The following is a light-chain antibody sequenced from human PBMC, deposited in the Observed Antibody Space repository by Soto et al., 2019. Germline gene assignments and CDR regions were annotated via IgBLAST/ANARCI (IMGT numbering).Light chain of an antibody. CDR1: SSDVGKYDY. CDR3: ASWDDSLNGVV. Sequence: QSVLTQPPSASGSPGQSVTISCTGTSSDVGKYDYVSWFQHHPGKAPKLIIYEVSKRPSGVPDRFSGSKSGSTASLTVSGLQTEDEADYYCASWDDSLNGVVFGGGTQLTVL. CDR2: EVS. J-gene: IGLJ2*01. V-gene: IGLV2-8*01.